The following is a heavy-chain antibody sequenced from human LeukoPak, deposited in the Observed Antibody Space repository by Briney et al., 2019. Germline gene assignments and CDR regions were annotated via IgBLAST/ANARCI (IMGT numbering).Heavy chain of an antibody. J-gene: IGHJ4*02. V-gene: IGHV3-21*01. CDR1: GFTFFSYN. CDR3: ARKYVTTVTGFDY. Sequence: GGSLRLSCAASGFTFFSYNMNWVRQAPGKGLEWVSSISSSSSYIYYADSVKGRFTISRDNAKNSLYLQMNSLRAEDTAVYYCARKYVTTVTGFDYWGQGTLVTVSS. D-gene: IGHD4-17*01. CDR2: ISSSSSYI.